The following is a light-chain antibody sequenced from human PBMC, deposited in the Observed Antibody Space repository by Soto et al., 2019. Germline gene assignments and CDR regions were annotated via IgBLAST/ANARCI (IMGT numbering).Light chain of an antibody. CDR2: QGS. J-gene: IGLJ2*01. V-gene: IGLV2-23*01. Sequence: QSALTQPASVSGSPGQSITISCTGTSSDVGNYNLVSWYQRHPGKAPKLMIYQGSKRPSGVSNRFSGSKSGNTASLTISGLQAEDEADYYCCSYAGSSTFVVFGGGTKLTVL. CDR3: CSYAGSSTFVV. CDR1: SSDVGNYNL.